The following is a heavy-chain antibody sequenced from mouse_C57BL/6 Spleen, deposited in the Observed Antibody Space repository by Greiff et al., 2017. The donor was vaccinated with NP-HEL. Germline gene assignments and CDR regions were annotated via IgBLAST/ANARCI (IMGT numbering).Heavy chain of an antibody. V-gene: IGHV1-82*01. D-gene: IGHD1-1*01. CDR1: GYAFSSSW. CDR3: ARSEITTVGGYFDY. J-gene: IGHJ2*01. Sequence: QVQLQQSGPELVKPGASVKISCKASGYAFSSSWMNWVKQRPGKGLEWIGRIYPGDGDTNYNGKFKGKATLTADKSSSTAYMQLSSLTSEDSAVYFCARSEITTVGGYFDYWGQGTTLTVSS. CDR2: IYPGDGDT.